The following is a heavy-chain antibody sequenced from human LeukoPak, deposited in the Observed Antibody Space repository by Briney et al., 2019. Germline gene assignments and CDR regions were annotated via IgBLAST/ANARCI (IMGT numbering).Heavy chain of an antibody. CDR1: GDSVSSNSAA. CDR3: ARDLNLYGDHGFYDY. D-gene: IGHD4-17*01. J-gene: IGHJ4*02. Sequence: SQTLSLTCAISGDSVSSNSAAWNWIRQSPSRGLEWLGRTYYRSKWYNDYAVSVKSRITIDPDTFKNQFSLQMNPVTPEDTAVYYCARDLNLYGDHGFYDYWGQGTLVTVSS. CDR2: TYYRSKWYN. V-gene: IGHV6-1*01.